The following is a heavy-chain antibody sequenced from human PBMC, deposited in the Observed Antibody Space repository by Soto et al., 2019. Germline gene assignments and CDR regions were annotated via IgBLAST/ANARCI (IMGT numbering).Heavy chain of an antibody. CDR2: IYYSGST. Sequence: PSETLSLTCTVSGGSITSSNYYWGWIRQPPGKGLEWIGSIYYSGSTYYNPSLKSRVTISLDTSKNQFSLRLTSVTAADTAVYYCAREVGASPDYFDSWGQGTLVTVSS. CDR3: AREVGASPDYFDS. CDR1: GGSITSSNYY. J-gene: IGHJ4*02. D-gene: IGHD1-26*01. V-gene: IGHV4-39*07.